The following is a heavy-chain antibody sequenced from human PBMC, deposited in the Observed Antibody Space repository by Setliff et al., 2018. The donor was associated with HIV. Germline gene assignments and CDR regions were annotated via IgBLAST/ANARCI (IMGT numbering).Heavy chain of an antibody. D-gene: IGHD3-22*01. CDR3: ARENGWLFGWFDP. V-gene: IGHV4-30-4*07. CDR1: GDSIASGGYS. CDR2: IYYSGGT. J-gene: IGHJ5*02. Sequence: SETLSLTCTVSGDSIASGGYSWTWIRQPPGKALEWIGYIYYSGGTSYSGTTYYNPSVASRITISGDTSKNQFSLILTSVTAADTAIYYCARENGWLFGWFDPWGQGTPVTVSS.